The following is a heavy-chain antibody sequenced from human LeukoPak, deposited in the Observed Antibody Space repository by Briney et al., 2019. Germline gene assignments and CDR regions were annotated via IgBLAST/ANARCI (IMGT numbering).Heavy chain of an antibody. CDR3: ARVHSSGYYPVEY. CDR2: IYPGDSDT. V-gene: IGHV5-51*01. CDR1: GYSFTSYW. Sequence: KSGESLKISCKGSGYSFTSYWIGWVRQMPGKGLEWMGIIYPGDSDTRYSPSFQGQVTISADKSISTAYLRWSSLKASDTAMYYCARVHSSGYYPVEYWGQGTLVTVSS. J-gene: IGHJ4*02. D-gene: IGHD3-22*01.